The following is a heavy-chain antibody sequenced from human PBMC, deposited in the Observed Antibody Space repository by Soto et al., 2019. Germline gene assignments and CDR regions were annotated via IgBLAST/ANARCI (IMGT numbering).Heavy chain of an antibody. V-gene: IGHV4-61*01. J-gene: IGHJ5*02. Sequence: SETLSLTCTVSCDSVSSASFYWIWIRQAPGKGLEWIGFIYFSGSTNYNPSLKSRVTMSLDTSKNQFSLNLSSVTPEDTAVYYCTRVNSGQTWLDPSGQGTLATVSS. CDR1: CDSVSSASFY. CDR3: TRVNSGQTWLDP. CDR2: IYFSGST. D-gene: IGHD6-19*01.